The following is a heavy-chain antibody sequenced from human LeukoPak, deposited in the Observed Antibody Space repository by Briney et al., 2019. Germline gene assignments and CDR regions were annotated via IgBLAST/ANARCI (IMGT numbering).Heavy chain of an antibody. Sequence: PSETLSLTCTVSGGSISSFFWSWIRQPPGKGLEWIGSMHYSGDTKYNPSLKSRVSLSIDTSNQQFSLRLSSVTAADTAVYYCARDLELERNRWNYFESWGQETLGTVSS. CDR1: GGSISSFF. CDR3: ARDLELERNRWNYFES. CDR2: MHYSGDT. J-gene: IGHJ4*02. D-gene: IGHD1-1*01. V-gene: IGHV4-59*01.